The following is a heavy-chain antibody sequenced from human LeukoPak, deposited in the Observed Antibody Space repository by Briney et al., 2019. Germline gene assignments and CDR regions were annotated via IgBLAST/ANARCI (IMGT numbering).Heavy chain of an antibody. D-gene: IGHD3-3*01. V-gene: IGHV3-7*01. CDR1: GLTFTNYW. CDR3: TSRYDFWSGYSQGYYFDF. Sequence: GGSLRLSCAAPGLTFTNYWMHWVRQAPGKGLESVAYIHPDGTEKYYMESLRGRFAISRDNAKNSLYLQMSNLRDEDTAVYYCTSRYDFWSGYSQGYYFDFWGQGSLVTVSS. CDR2: IHPDGTEK. J-gene: IGHJ4*02.